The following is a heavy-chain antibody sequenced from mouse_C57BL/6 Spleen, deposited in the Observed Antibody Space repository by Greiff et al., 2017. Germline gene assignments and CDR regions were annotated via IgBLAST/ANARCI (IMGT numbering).Heavy chain of an antibody. V-gene: IGHV1-81*01. Sequence: VQLQQSGAELAKPGASVKLSCKASGYTFTSYGISWVKQRTGQGLEWIGEIYPRSGNTYYNEKFKGKATLTADKSSSTAYMELRSLTSEDSAVYFCARRDGNWEGDYWGQGTTLTVSS. CDR2: IYPRSGNT. J-gene: IGHJ2*01. CDR1: GYTFTSYG. CDR3: ARRDGNWEGDY. D-gene: IGHD4-1*01.